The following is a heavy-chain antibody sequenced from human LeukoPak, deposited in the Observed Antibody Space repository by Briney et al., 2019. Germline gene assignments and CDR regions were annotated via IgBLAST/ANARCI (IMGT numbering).Heavy chain of an antibody. CDR1: GYSFTSYW. CDR2: IYPGDSDT. CDR3: ARRCSGGSCYYGMDV. V-gene: IGHV5-51*01. D-gene: IGHD6-6*01. J-gene: IGHJ6*02. Sequence: GESLKISCKGSGYSFTSYWIGWVRQMPGKGLEWMGIIYPGDSDTRYGPSFQGQVTISADKSISTAYLQWSSLKASDTAMYYCARRCSGGSCYYGMDVWGQGTTVTVSS.